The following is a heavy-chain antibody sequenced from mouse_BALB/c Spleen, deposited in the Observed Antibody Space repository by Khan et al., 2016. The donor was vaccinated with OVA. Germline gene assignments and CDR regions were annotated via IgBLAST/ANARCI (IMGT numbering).Heavy chain of an antibody. D-gene: IGHD2-1*01. V-gene: IGHV2-6-1*01. CDR1: GFSLTSYG. CDR3: ARHGYYGNYGPYFDV. CDR2: IWSDGHT. Sequence: QVQLQQSGPGLVAPSQSLSITCTISGFSLTSYGVHWVRQPPGKGLEWLVVIWSDGHTTYNSALKSRLSISKYNSKSQVFLKMNSLQTDDTARYXCARHGYYGNYGPYFDVWGAGTTVTVAS. J-gene: IGHJ1*01.